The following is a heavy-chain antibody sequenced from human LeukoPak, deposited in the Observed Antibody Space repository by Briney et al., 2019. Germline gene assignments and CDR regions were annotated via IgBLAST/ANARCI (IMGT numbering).Heavy chain of an antibody. V-gene: IGHV4-39*01. CDR1: GGSISSSSYY. D-gene: IGHD2-2*01. CDR3: ARHGEPVPAVPWWFDP. Sequence: SETLSLTCTVSGGSISSSSYYWGWIRQPPGKGLEWIGSIYYSGSTHYNPSLKSRVTISVDTSKNQFSLKLSSVTAADTAVYYCARHGEPVPAVPWWFDPWGQGTLVTVSS. J-gene: IGHJ5*02. CDR2: IYYSGST.